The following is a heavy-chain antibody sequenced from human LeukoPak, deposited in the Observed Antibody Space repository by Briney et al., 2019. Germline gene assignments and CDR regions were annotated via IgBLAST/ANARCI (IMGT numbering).Heavy chain of an antibody. J-gene: IGHJ5*02. D-gene: IGHD4-11*01. CDR1: GGSISSSYW. CDR3: ARITVTKGRYNWFDP. CDR2: VYHTGST. V-gene: IGHV4-4*02. Sequence: SETLSLTCAVSGGSISSSYWWSWVRQPPGKGLDWIGEVYHTGSTNYNSSLKSRATISVDKSKNQFSLKLTSVTAADTAVYYCARITVTKGRYNWFDPWGQGTLVTVSS.